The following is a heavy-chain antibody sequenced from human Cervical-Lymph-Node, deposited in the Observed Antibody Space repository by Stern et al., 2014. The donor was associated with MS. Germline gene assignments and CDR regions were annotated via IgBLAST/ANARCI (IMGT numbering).Heavy chain of an antibody. CDR2: MYWDDDS. Sequence: QVTLRESGPTLVKPTQTLTLTCTVSGFSLNTIGVGVGWIRQPPGKAKEWLALMYWDDDSRYSPSLKSGVTITRDTSKDQVVLSMTNMDPVDTARYFCARSRYNYGTTFFDYWGQGTLVTVSS. J-gene: IGHJ4*02. CDR3: ARSRYNYGTTFFDY. CDR1: GFSLNTIGVG. D-gene: IGHD5-18*01. V-gene: IGHV2-5*02.